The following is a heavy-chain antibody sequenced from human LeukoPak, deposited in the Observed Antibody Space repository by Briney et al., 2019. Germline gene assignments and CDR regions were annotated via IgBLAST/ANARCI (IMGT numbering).Heavy chain of an antibody. V-gene: IGHV1-69*04. CDR3: AREDVEMATIRGYYGMDV. CDR1: GGTLSSYA. Sequence: SVKVSCKASGGTLSSYAISWVRQAPGQGLEWMGRIIPILGIANYAQKFQGRVTITADKSTSTAYMELSSLRSEDTAVYYCAREDVEMATIRGYYGMDVWGQGTTVTVSS. CDR2: IIPILGIA. J-gene: IGHJ6*02. D-gene: IGHD5-24*01.